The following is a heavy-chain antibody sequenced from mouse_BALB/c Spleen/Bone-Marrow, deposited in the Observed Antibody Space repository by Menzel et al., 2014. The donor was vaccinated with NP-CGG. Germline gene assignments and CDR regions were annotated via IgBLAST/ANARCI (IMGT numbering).Heavy chain of an antibody. CDR1: GYSFTSYW. CDR3: TFLVKEDCAY. Sequence: VQLKESGTVLARPGASVKMSCKASGYSFTSYWMHWVKQRPGQGLEWIGAFYPGNSDTTYNQKFKGKAKLTAVTSASTAYMELSSLTNEDSAVYYCTFLVKEDCAYWGQGTLVTVSA. D-gene: IGHD2-10*02. CDR2: FYPGNSDT. V-gene: IGHV1-5*01. J-gene: IGHJ3*01.